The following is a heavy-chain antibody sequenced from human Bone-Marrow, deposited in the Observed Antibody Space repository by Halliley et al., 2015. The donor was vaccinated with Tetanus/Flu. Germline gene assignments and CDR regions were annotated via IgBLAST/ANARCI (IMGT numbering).Heavy chain of an antibody. CDR3: ARHCSGNSCYTDAFDI. J-gene: IGHJ3*02. CDR2: IYYSGNT. CDR1: GASMFPYY. D-gene: IGHD2-15*01. Sequence: TLSLTCSVSGASMFPYYWSWIRQPPGKGLEWIGYIYYSGNTNYNPSLKTRVTLSVDTSKKRFSLKLTSVTAADTAVYYCARHCSGNSCYTDAFDIWAKGQWSPSLQ. V-gene: IGHV4-59*08.